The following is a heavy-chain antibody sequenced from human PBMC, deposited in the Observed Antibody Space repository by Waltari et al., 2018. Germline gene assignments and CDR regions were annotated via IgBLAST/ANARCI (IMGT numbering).Heavy chain of an antibody. D-gene: IGHD2-15*01. CDR3: ARVYCGAGSCYSFFDC. J-gene: IGHJ4*02. CDR2: INPDGSDK. V-gene: IGHV3-7*01. CDR1: RFTFSRYW. Sequence: SLRLSCAASRFTFSRYWMTWVRQAPGKGLEWVANINPDGSDKYYVDSVKGRFTISRDNAKNSLYLQMNSLRAEDTAVYYCARVYCGAGSCYSFFDCWGQGTLVTASS.